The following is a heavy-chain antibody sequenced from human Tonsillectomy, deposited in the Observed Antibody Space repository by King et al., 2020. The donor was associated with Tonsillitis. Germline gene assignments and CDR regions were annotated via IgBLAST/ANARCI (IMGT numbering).Heavy chain of an antibody. CDR3: AMTLSGLSPFDY. D-gene: IGHD3-9*01. CDR2: MKPNSCDT. CDR1: GYTFTNHD. Sequence: VQLVESGAEVKKPGASVKVSCKASGYTFTNHDINWVRQATGQGLEWMGWMKPNSCDTGYAQKFQGRVTMTRDTSMSTAYMELSSLTSADTAVYYCAMTLSGLSPFDYWGQGTLVSVSS. V-gene: IGHV1-8*01. J-gene: IGHJ4*02.